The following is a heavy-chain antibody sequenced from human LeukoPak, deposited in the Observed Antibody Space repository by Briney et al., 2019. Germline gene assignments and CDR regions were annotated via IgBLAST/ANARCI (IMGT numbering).Heavy chain of an antibody. CDR3: AKSAITFGGVIQSWDY. J-gene: IGHJ4*02. D-gene: IGHD3-16*02. Sequence: GGSLRLSCAASGFTFSSYAMSWVHQAPGKGLEWVSAISGSGGSTYYADSVKGRFTISRDNSKNTLYLQMNSLRAEDTAVYYCAKSAITFGGVIQSWDYWGQGTLVTVSS. V-gene: IGHV3-23*01. CDR2: ISGSGGST. CDR1: GFTFSSYA.